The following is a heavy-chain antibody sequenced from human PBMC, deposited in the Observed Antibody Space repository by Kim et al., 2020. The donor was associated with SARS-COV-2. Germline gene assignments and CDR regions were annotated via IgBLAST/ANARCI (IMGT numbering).Heavy chain of an antibody. CDR3: ARGVGATAFDY. CDR2: IWYDGSNK. D-gene: IGHD1-26*01. J-gene: IGHJ4*02. Sequence: GGSLRLSCAASGFTFSSYGMHWVRQAPGKGLEWVAVIWYDGSNKYYADSVKGRFTISRDNSKNTLYLQMNSLRAEDTAVYYCARGVGATAFDYWDQGTLVTVSS. CDR1: GFTFSSYG. V-gene: IGHV3-33*01.